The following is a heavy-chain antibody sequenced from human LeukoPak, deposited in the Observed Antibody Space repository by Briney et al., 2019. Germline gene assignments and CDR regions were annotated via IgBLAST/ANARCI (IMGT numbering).Heavy chain of an antibody. CDR1: GFTFSTYW. D-gene: IGHD1-14*01. CDR3: ARDADGPGSLIDF. Sequence: PGGSLRLSCAASGFTFSTYWMQWVRQAPGKGLEWVSRGSSDGSTTTYADSVKGRFTISRDNGKNTLYLQMNSLRAEDTAVYYCARDADGPGSLIDFWGQGTLVTVYS. V-gene: IGHV3-74*01. CDR2: GSSDGSTT. J-gene: IGHJ4*02.